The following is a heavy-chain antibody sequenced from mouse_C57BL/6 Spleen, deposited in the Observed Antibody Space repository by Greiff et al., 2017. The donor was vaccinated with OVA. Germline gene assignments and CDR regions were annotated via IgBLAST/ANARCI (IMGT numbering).Heavy chain of an antibody. CDR3: ARASYDGYSWFAY. CDR2: ISYSGST. CDR1: GYSITSGYD. D-gene: IGHD2-3*01. J-gene: IGHJ3*01. Sequence: EVKVEESGPGMVKPSQSLTLSCTATGYSITSGYDWHLNRHFPRNKLECRGYISYSGSTNYNPSLKSQITITHDTSKNHFFLKLNSLTTEDTATYYYARASYDGYSWFAYWGQGTMVTVSA. V-gene: IGHV3-1*01.